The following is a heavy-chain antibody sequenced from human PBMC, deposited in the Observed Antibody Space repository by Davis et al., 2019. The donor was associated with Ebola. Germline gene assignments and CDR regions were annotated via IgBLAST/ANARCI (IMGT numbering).Heavy chain of an antibody. CDR2: ITYDGSSK. CDR1: GFSFSNYA. V-gene: IGHV3-30-3*01. Sequence: PGGSLRLSCAASGFSFSNYAMNWVRQAPGKGLEWVAVITYDGSSKYYTDYVKGRFTISRDNSKNTLYLQMNTLRPEDTAVYYCARDRGRLRSLEWLLGGFDYWGQGTLVTVSS. J-gene: IGHJ4*02. D-gene: IGHD3-3*01. CDR3: ARDRGRLRSLEWLLGGFDY.